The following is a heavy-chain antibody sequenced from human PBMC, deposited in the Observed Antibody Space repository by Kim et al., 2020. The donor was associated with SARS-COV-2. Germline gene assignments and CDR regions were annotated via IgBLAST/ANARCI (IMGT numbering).Heavy chain of an antibody. Sequence: SETLSLTCTVSGGSISSYYWSWIRQPPGKGLEWIGYIYYSGSTNYNPSLKSRVTISVDTSKNQFSLKLSSVTAADTAVYYCARQKGGGIDYWGQGTLVTVSS. V-gene: IGHV4-59*08. CDR1: GGSISSYY. CDR3: ARQKGGGIDY. D-gene: IGHD3-16*01. J-gene: IGHJ4*02. CDR2: IYYSGST.